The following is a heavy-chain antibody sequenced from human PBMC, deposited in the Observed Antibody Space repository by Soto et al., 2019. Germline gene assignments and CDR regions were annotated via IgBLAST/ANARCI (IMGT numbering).Heavy chain of an antibody. V-gene: IGHV5-10-1*01. Sequence: GESLKISCKGSGYGFAGYWITWVRQKPGKGLEWMGRIDPSDSQTYYSPSFRGHVTISATKSITTVFLQWSSLRASDTAMYYCARQIYDSDTGPNFQYYFDSWGQGTPVTVSS. CDR2: IDPSDSQT. CDR1: GYGFAGYW. D-gene: IGHD3-22*01. CDR3: ARQIYDSDTGPNFQYYFDS. J-gene: IGHJ4*02.